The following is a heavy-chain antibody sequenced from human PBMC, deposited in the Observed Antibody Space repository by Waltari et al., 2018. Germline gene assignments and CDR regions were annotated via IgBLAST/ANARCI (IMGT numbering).Heavy chain of an antibody. CDR3: ARVPTMVRGVIRYWYFDL. J-gene: IGHJ2*01. D-gene: IGHD3-10*01. Sequence: QVQLVQSGAEVKKPGSSVKVSCKASVAPFSSYAISWVRQAPGQGLEWIGGIIPIFGTANYAQKFQGRVTITADESTSTAYMELSSLRSEDTAVYYCARVPTMVRGVIRYWYFDLWGRGTLVTVSS. CDR2: IIPIFGTA. CDR1: VAPFSSYA. V-gene: IGHV1-69*01.